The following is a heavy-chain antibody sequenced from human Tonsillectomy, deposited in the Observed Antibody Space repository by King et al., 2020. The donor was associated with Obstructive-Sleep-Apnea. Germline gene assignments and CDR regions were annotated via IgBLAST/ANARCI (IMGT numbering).Heavy chain of an antibody. J-gene: IGHJ5*01. CDR2: ISRSSRSPTYY. V-gene: IGHV3-21*06. CDR1: GFSFSSYN. Sequence: VQLVESGGGLVKPGGSLRLSCVASGFSFSSYNMHWVRQAPGKGLQWVSSISRSSRSPTYYNYADSVKGRFTIYRDDSLNSLHLQMDSLRADDAGVYYCARRTVDDDGNFHSWGQGTLVTVSS. D-gene: IGHD4-23*01. CDR3: ARRTVDDDGNFHS.